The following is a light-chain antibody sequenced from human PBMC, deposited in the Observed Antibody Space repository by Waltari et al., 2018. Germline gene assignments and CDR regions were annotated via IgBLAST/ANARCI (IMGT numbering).Light chain of an antibody. Sequence: EIVLTQSPGTLSLSPGEGATLSCRASQSITNNYLAWYQQKHVQAPRLLIDDASRRATGIPDRFSGSGSGTDFTLTISRLEPEDFAVYYCHQAATSPLTFGGGTKVEIK. J-gene: IGKJ4*01. CDR1: QSITNNY. CDR3: HQAATSPLT. CDR2: DAS. V-gene: IGKV3-20*01.